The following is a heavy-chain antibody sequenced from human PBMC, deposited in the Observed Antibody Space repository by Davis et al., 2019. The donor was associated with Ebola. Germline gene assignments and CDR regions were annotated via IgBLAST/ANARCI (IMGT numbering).Heavy chain of an antibody. J-gene: IGHJ3*02. CDR2: IYFNGNT. V-gene: IGHV4-59*12. Sequence: MPSETLSLTCTVSGGSISGSYWGRVRQPPGKRLEWIGNIYFNGNTYYNPSLRSRVLISVDTSRNQFSLKLNSVTAADTAVYYCARDPFLLSGSFDAFDIWGQGTMVTVSS. CDR3: ARDPFLLSGSFDAFDI. D-gene: IGHD3-22*01. CDR1: GGSISGSY.